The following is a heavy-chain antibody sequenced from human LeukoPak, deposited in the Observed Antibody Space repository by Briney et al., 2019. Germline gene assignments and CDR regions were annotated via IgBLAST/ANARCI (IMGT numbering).Heavy chain of an antibody. D-gene: IGHD6-19*01. CDR3: ARGFIGYSSGWYDGEYFQH. V-gene: IGHV4-59*08. Sequence: SETLSLTCTVSGDSISDSFWSWIRQPPGKGLEWIGYIFYSGTTNYNPSLKSRVTISADTSKNQFSLKLSSVTAADTAVYYCARGFIGYSSGWYDGEYFQHWGQGTLVTVSS. CDR2: IFYSGTT. CDR1: GDSISDSF. J-gene: IGHJ1*01.